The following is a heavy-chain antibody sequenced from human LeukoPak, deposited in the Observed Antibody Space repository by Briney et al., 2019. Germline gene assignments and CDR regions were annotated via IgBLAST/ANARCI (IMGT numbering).Heavy chain of an antibody. J-gene: IGHJ4*02. V-gene: IGHV3-74*01. Sequence: GGSLRLSCAVSGFTLSNYGMHWVRQAPGKGLVWVSRINTDGSITNYADSVKGRFSISRDNAKNTLYLQMSSLRAEDTAVYYCARDRGPRTSFMVREAYDYWGQGTLVTVSS. CDR1: GFTLSNYG. D-gene: IGHD3-10*01. CDR3: ARDRGPRTSFMVREAYDY. CDR2: INTDGSIT.